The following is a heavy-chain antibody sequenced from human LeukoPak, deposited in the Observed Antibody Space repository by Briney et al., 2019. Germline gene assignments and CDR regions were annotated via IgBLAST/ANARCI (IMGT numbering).Heavy chain of an antibody. CDR3: ARDLKMGYSSGRYSWGTGSSNDY. Sequence: GASVKVSCKASGYTFTGYYMHWVRQAPGQGLEWMGWINPNSGGTNYAQKFQGRVTMTRDTSISTAYMELSSLRSDDTAVYYCARDLKMGYSSGRYSWGTGSSNDYWGQGTLVTVSS. CDR2: INPNSGGT. CDR1: GYTFTGYY. J-gene: IGHJ4*02. D-gene: IGHD6-19*01. V-gene: IGHV1-2*02.